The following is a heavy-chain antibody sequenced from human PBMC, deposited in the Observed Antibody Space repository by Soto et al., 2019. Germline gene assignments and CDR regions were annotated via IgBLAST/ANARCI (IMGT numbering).Heavy chain of an antibody. V-gene: IGHV3-48*02. Sequence: EVQLVESGGGLVQPGGSLRLSCAASGFTFSSYSMNWVRQAPGKGLEWVSYISSSSSTIYYADSVKGRYTISRDNAKNSLYLQMNSLRDEDTAVYYCARDPPDFGVVHGDYWGQGTLVTVSS. CDR3: ARDPPDFGVVHGDY. D-gene: IGHD3-3*01. CDR2: ISSSSSTI. J-gene: IGHJ4*02. CDR1: GFTFSSYS.